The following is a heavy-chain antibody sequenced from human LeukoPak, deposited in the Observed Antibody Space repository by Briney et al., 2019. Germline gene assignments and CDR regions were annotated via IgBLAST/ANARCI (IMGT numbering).Heavy chain of an antibody. CDR1: GGSISSYY. D-gene: IGHD6-19*01. CDR3: AREKKGEAVAGQVNWFDP. J-gene: IGHJ5*02. V-gene: IGHV4-4*07. CDR2: IYTSGNT. Sequence: PSETLSLTCIVSGGSISSYYWSCIRQPAGKGLEWIGRIYTSGNTNYNPSLKSRVTMSIDTSKNQFSLKLSSVTAADTAVYYCAREKKGEAVAGQVNWFDPWGQGTLSPSPQ.